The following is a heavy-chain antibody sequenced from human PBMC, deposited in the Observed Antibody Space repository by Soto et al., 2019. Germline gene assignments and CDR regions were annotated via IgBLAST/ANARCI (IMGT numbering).Heavy chain of an antibody. J-gene: IGHJ4*02. V-gene: IGHV3-66*01. Sequence: DVQLVESGGGLVRPGGSLRLSCAASGFTDSNNYMNWVRQAPGKGLEWVSVLYSGGATYYAESVKGRFTVSRDNSNNTLYLQMNSLRAEDTAVYYCAREVWLSRGLYYFDYWGQGTLVTVSS. CDR3: AREVWLSRGLYYFDY. CDR2: LYSGGAT. D-gene: IGHD3-16*01. CDR1: GFTDSNNY.